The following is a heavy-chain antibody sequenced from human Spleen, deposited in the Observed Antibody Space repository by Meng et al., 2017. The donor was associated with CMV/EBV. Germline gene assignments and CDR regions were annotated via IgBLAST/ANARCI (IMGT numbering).Heavy chain of an antibody. CDR2: INSDGSST. CDR1: GFTFSNYW. CDR3: ARGNDSSGYYFYWYYYYGMDV. Sequence: GESLKISCAASGFTFSNYWMNWVRQAPGKGLMWVSHINSDGSSTSSADSVKGRFTISRDNAKNSLYLQMNSLRAEDTAVYYCARGNDSSGYYFYWYYYYGMDVWGQGTTVTVSS. V-gene: IGHV3-74*01. J-gene: IGHJ6*02. D-gene: IGHD3-22*01.